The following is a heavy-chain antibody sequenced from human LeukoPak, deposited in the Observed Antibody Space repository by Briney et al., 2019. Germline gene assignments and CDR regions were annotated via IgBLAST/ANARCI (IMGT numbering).Heavy chain of an antibody. CDR3: ARYTYYYDSSALDY. Sequence: GGSLRLSCAASGFTVSSYGMHWVRQAPGKGLEWVAVIWYDGSNKYYADSVKGRFTVSRDNSKNTLYLQMNSLRAEDTAVYYCARYTYYYDSSALDYWGQGTLVTVSS. D-gene: IGHD3-22*01. CDR2: IWYDGSNK. CDR1: GFTVSSYG. V-gene: IGHV3-33*08. J-gene: IGHJ4*02.